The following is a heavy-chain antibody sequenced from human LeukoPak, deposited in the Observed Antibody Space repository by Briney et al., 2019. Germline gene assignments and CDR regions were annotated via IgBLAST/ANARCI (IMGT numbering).Heavy chain of an antibody. CDR1: GGSISSYY. J-gene: IGHJ6*02. D-gene: IGHD2-15*01. V-gene: IGHV4-4*07. CDR3: ARHGVGAARRTYYYYYGMDV. Sequence: SSETLSLTCTVSGGSISSYYWSWIRQPAGKGLEWIGRIYTSGSTNYNPSLKSRVTMSVDTSKNQFSLKLSSVTAADTAVYYCARHGVGAARRTYYYYYGMDVWGQGTTVTVSS. CDR2: IYTSGST.